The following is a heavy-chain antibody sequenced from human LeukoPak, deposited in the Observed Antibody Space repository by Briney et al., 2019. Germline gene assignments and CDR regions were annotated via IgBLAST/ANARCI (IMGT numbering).Heavy chain of an antibody. CDR3: ARALYGYDSSGYIVYAFDI. CDR1: GGSISSSSYY. V-gene: IGHV4-39*07. Sequence: SETLSLTCTVSGGSISSSSYYWGWIRQPPGKGLEWIGSIYYSGSTYYNPSLKSRVTISVDTSKNQFSLKLSSVTAADTAVYYCARALYGYDSSGYIVYAFDIWGQGTMVTVSS. D-gene: IGHD3-22*01. CDR2: IYYSGST. J-gene: IGHJ3*02.